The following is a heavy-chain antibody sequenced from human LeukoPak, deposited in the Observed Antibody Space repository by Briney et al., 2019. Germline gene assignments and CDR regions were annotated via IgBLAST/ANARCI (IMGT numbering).Heavy chain of an antibody. CDR1: GFTFSNYW. CDR2: MTEYGSEK. Sequence: GRSVRLSCAASGFTFSNYWINWVRQAPGKGLEWVANMTEYGSEKYYVDSVRGRFTISRDNAENSLFLHMNSLRVEDTAVYRCARVLYGSRVNVIDSWGPGTLVTVST. D-gene: IGHD2-2*01. V-gene: IGHV3-7*01. CDR3: ARVLYGSRVNVIDS. J-gene: IGHJ4*02.